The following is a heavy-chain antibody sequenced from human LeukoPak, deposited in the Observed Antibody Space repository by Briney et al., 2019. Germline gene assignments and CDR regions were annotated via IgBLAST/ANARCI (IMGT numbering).Heavy chain of an antibody. J-gene: IGHJ4*02. CDR3: ARDPLGYCSSTSCPPDY. CDR2: IYYSGST. V-gene: IGHV4-30-4*08. Sequence: PTQTLSLTCTVSGGSISSGDYYWSWIRQPPGKGLEWIGDIYYSGSTYYNPYLKSRVTISVDTSKNQFSLKLSSVTAADAAVYYCARDPLGYCSSTSCPPDYWGQGTLVTVSS. CDR1: GGSISSGDYY. D-gene: IGHD2-2*01.